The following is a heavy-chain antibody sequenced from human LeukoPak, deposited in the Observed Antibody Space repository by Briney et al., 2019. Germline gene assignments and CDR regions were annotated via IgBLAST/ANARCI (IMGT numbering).Heavy chain of an antibody. D-gene: IGHD4-17*01. V-gene: IGHV4-39*01. J-gene: IGHJ4*02. CDR2: IYYSGST. CDR1: GGSISSSSSY. Sequence: PSETLSLTCTVSGGSISSSSSYWGWIRQPPGKGLEWIGSIYYSGSTYYNPSLKSRVTISVDTSKNQFSLKLSSVTAADTAVYYCARITVTTGGVDYWGQGTLVTVSS. CDR3: ARITVTTGGVDY.